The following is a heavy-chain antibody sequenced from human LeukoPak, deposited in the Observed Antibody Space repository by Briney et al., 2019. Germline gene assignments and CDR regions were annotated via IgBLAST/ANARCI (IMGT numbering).Heavy chain of an antibody. V-gene: IGHV3-9*01. CDR2: ISWNSGSI. J-gene: IGHJ4*02. CDR3: ARGVYIAAAQYAY. CDR1: GFTFDDYA. D-gene: IGHD6-13*01. Sequence: GGSLRLSCAASGFTFDDYAMHWVRQAPGKGLEWVSGISWNSGSIGYADSVKGRFTISRDNAKNSLYLQMNSLRSDDTAVYYCARGVYIAAAQYAYWGQGTLVTVSS.